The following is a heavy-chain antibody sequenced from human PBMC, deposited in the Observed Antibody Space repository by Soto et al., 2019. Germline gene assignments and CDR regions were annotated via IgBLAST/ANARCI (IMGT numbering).Heavy chain of an antibody. Sequence: PSETLSLTCAVYGGSFSGYYWSWIRQPPGKGLEWIGEINHSGSTNYNPSLKSRVTISVDTSKNQFSLKLSSVTAADTAVYYCHPYSSSPGGGYFDYWGQGTLVTVSS. CDR3: HPYSSSPGGGYFDY. D-gene: IGHD6-6*01. J-gene: IGHJ4*02. CDR2: INHSGST. CDR1: GGSFSGYY. V-gene: IGHV4-34*01.